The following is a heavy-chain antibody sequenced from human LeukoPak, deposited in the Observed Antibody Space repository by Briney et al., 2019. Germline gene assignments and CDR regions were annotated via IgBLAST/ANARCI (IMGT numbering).Heavy chain of an antibody. D-gene: IGHD3-9*01. V-gene: IGHV5-51*01. CDR1: GYSFTSYW. CDR3: ARSLRYDILTGYDYYYGMDV. J-gene: IGHJ6*04. CDR2: IYPGDSDT. Sequence: GASLKISCKGSGYSFTSYWIGWVRQLPGKGLEWMGIIYPGDSDTRYSPSFQGQVIISADKSISTAYLQWSSLKASDTAMYYCARSLRYDILTGYDYYYGMDVWGKGTTVTVSS.